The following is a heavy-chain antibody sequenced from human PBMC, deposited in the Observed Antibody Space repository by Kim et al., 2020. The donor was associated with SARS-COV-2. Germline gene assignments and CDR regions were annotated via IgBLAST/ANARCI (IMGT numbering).Heavy chain of an antibody. Sequence: GGSLRLSCAASGLTFDDSAMNWVRQAPGKGLEWVAVITYDGRNKEYEDSVKGRFSISRDNSKSTLSLQMNSLRVEDTGVYYCARGNYYESVSLSDYYNGMDVWGQGTTVTVSS. CDR2: ITYDGRNK. CDR3: ARGNYYESVSLSDYYNGMDV. D-gene: IGHD3-10*01. CDR1: GLTFDDSA. V-gene: IGHV3-30-3*01. J-gene: IGHJ6*02.